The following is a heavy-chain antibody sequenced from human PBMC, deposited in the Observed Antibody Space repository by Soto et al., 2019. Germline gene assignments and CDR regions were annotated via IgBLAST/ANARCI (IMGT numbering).Heavy chain of an antibody. Sequence: QITLRESGPTLVNPTQTLTLTCTFSGFSLSTSGVGVGWIRQPPGKALEWLAVIYWDDDKRYSPSLRSRLTITKDTSKDQVVLTMTNVDPVDTATYYCAHWTTVRYFDLWGRGTLVTVSS. D-gene: IGHD4-17*01. CDR1: GFSLSTSGVG. CDR3: AHWTTVRYFDL. J-gene: IGHJ2*01. CDR2: IYWDDDK. V-gene: IGHV2-5*02.